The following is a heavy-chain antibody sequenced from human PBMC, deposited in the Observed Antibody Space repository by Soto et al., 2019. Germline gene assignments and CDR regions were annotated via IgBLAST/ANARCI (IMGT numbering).Heavy chain of an antibody. J-gene: IGHJ5*02. CDR1: GFIFENFD. Sequence: GSLRLSCAASGFIFENFDMSWVRQAPGKGLEWISSISGSGFKKYYADSVKGRFTISRDNSKSTVYLELNNLSAEDTAVYHCAKNQGVELVPLATVDWFDPWGQGSVVTVSS. V-gene: IGHV3-23*01. CDR2: ISGSGFKK. D-gene: IGHD1-26*01. CDR3: AKNQGVELVPLATVDWFDP.